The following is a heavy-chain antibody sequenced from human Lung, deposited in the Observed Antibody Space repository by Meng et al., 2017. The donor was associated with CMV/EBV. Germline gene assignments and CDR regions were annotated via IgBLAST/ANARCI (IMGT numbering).Heavy chain of an antibody. Sequence: QERPVETCPGRVNPSVTLPRTSCVTGCYMCSNNAWSGVRQPTGKVLAWCGEIYHSGSTNYNPTLKSRVSISADKSKNQYSLKLSSVTAADTAVYYCARADKVRFDYWGQGTLVTVSS. J-gene: IGHJ4*02. CDR3: ARADKVRFDY. CDR2: IYHSGST. CDR1: GCYMCSNNA. V-gene: IGHV4-4*02.